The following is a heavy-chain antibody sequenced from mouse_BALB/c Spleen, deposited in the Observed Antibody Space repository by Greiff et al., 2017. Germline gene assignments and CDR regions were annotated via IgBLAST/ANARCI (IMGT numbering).Heavy chain of an antibody. CDR3: ARESRGTWFAY. Sequence: VHVKQSGPELVKPGASVKMSCKASGYTFTSYVMHWVKQKPGQGLEWIGYINPYNDGTKYNEKFKGKATLTSDKSSSTAYMELSSLTSEDSAVYYCARESRGTWFAYWGQGTLVTVSA. V-gene: IGHV1-14*01. CDR1: GYTFTSYV. J-gene: IGHJ3*01. CDR2: INPYNDGT.